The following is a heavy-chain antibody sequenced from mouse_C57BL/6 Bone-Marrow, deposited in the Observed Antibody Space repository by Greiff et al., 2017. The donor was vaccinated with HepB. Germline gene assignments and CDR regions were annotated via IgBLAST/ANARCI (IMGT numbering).Heavy chain of an antibody. J-gene: IGHJ4*01. CDR2: IDPENGDT. Sequence: EVQLQQSGAELVRPGASVKLSCTASGFNIKDDYMHWVKQRPEQGLEWIGWIDPENGDTEYASKFQGKATITADTSSNTAYLQLSSLTSEDTAVYYCLYGGDYAMDYWGQGTSVTVSS. D-gene: IGHD1-1*01. CDR1: GFNIKDDY. V-gene: IGHV14-4*01. CDR3: LYGGDYAMDY.